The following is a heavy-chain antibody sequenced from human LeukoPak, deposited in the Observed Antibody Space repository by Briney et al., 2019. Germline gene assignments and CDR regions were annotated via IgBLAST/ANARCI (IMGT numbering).Heavy chain of an antibody. CDR3: TKGRLSSSWYSHFDS. J-gene: IGHJ4*02. D-gene: IGHD6-13*01. V-gene: IGHV3-30*02. Sequence: GGSLRLSCATSGFTFSTYGMHWVRQAPGKGLEWVAFIRFDGSNVGSDIYYADSVKGRFTISRDNSKNTLYLQMNNLRTEDTALYYCTKGRLSSSWYSHFDSWGQGTLVTVSS. CDR1: GFTFSTYG. CDR2: IRFDGSNVGSDI.